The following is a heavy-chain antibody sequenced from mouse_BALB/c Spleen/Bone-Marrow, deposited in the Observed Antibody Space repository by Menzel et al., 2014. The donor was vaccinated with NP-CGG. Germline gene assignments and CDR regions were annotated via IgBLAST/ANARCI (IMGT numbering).Heavy chain of an antibody. CDR2: IRNKANGYTT. D-gene: IGHD2-12*01. J-gene: IGHJ4*01. CDR1: GFTFTDYY. CDR3: ARYDSYSDNAMDY. Sequence: EVQGVESGGGLVQPGSSLILSCATSGFTFTDYYMNWVRQPPGKALEWLGFIRNKANGYTTEFSASVKGRFTISRDNSQSILYLQMNTLRAEDSATYYCARYDSYSDNAMDYWGQGTSVTVSS. V-gene: IGHV7-3*02.